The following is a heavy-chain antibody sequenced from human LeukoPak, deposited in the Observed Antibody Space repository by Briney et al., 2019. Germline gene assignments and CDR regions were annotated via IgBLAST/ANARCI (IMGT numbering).Heavy chain of an antibody. CDR3: ARARVVPTRQGFDS. Sequence: SGPTLANLTQTLTLTCNFSLFLLITSGVYVSWLRQAPGKALEWLARLDSDADKYYSTSLKTRLTLSKDTSKNQAGLTMAKMDPGDTRTYCCARARVVPTRQGFDSWGQGTLVTVSS. CDR2: LDSDADK. J-gene: IGHJ4*02. D-gene: IGHD2-15*01. CDR1: LFLLITSGVY. V-gene: IGHV2-70*11.